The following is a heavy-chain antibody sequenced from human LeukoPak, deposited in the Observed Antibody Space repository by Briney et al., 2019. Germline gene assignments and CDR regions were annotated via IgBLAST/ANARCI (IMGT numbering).Heavy chain of an antibody. J-gene: IGHJ3*02. Sequence: PGGSLRLSCAGSGFSFSNYVMNWVRQAPGKGLEWVSAISDTGGTTHHADSVKGRFTISRDNSKNTLYLQMNSLRADDTAVYYCAKAYSGNCFSNAFDIWGQGTMVIVSS. D-gene: IGHD2-21*02. CDR2: ISDTGGTT. V-gene: IGHV3-23*01. CDR3: AKAYSGNCFSNAFDI. CDR1: GFSFSNYV.